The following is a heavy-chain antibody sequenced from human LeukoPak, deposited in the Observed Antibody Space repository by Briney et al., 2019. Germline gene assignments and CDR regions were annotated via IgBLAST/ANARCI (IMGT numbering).Heavy chain of an antibody. CDR3: ARAYYGSGVVNAFDV. CDR1: GGSISSSSYY. Sequence: PSETLSLTCTVSGGSISSSSYYWSWVRQPAGKGLEWIGRVYSSGSTNYNPSLMSRVTMSVDTSKNQFSLKLSSVTAADTAVYYCARAYYGSGVVNAFDVWGQGTMVTVSS. J-gene: IGHJ3*01. D-gene: IGHD3-10*01. V-gene: IGHV4-61*02. CDR2: VYSSGST.